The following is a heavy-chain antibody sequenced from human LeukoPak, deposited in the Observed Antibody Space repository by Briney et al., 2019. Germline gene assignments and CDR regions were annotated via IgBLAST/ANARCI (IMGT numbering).Heavy chain of an antibody. CDR2: IIGSGTTT. CDR1: GFTFSSYE. J-gene: IGHJ5*02. V-gene: IGHV3-48*03. Sequence: GGSLRLSFAASGFTFSSYEMTRVPQAPGKGLEWLSYIIGSGTTTQYADSVRDRFTISRDNEKNAVYMQMNSLRADDTAIYYCVRDRGGAYSGDNLFDPWGQGTLVTVSS. CDR3: VRDRGGAYSGDNLFDP. D-gene: IGHD2-21*01.